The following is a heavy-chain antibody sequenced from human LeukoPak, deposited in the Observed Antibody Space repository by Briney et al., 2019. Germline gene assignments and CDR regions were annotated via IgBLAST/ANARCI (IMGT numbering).Heavy chain of an antibody. CDR2: ISAYNGNT. Sequence: ASVKVSCKASGYTFTSYGISWVRQAPGQGLEWMGWISAYNGNTNYAQKLLGRVTMTTDTSTSTAYMELRSPRSDDTAVYYCARDRFYDFWSGYYMDVWGKGTTVTVSS. D-gene: IGHD3-3*01. V-gene: IGHV1-18*01. CDR1: GYTFTSYG. CDR3: ARDRFYDFWSGYYMDV. J-gene: IGHJ6*03.